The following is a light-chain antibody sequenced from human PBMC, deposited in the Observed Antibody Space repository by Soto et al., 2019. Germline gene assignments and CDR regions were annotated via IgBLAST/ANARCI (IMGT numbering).Light chain of an antibody. Sequence: QSVLTQPPSVSGAPGQRVTISCTGTSSNIGAGYDVHWYQQLPGKAPKLFIYGNSNRPSWVPRRFSGLKSATSASLAITGLQCEDEADYYCQSYDSSLRAVVFGEGTKLTVL. CDR2: GNS. J-gene: IGLJ2*01. V-gene: IGLV1-40*01. CDR3: QSYDSSLRAVV. CDR1: SSNIGAGYD.